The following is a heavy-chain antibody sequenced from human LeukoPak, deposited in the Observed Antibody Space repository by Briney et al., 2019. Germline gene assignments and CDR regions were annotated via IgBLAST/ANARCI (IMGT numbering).Heavy chain of an antibody. CDR1: GGSISSGSYY. CDR2: IYISGST. J-gene: IGHJ3*02. Sequence: SETLSLTCTVSGGSISSGSYYWTWIRQPAGKGLEWIGRIYISGSTNYNPALKSRVTISVDTSKNQLSLKLSSVTAADTAVYYCAGTSTVVTREAFDIWGQGTMVTASS. V-gene: IGHV4-61*02. CDR3: AGTSTVVTREAFDI. D-gene: IGHD4-23*01.